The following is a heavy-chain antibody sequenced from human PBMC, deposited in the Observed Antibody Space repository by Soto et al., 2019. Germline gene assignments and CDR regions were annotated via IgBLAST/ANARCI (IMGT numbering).Heavy chain of an antibody. CDR2: IHHDGGT. D-gene: IGHD3-10*01. J-gene: IGHJ4*02. V-gene: IGHV4-34*01. Sequence: QVQLQQWGAGLLKPSETLSLTCTVYGGSFSRYHWNWIRQAPGKGLEWIGEIHHDGGTNYSPSLDGRVTISVDTSKNEFSLKLGSVTAADTGVYYCARGYGEEWPTSDFWGQGTLVTVSS. CDR1: GGSFSRYH. CDR3: ARGYGEEWPTSDF.